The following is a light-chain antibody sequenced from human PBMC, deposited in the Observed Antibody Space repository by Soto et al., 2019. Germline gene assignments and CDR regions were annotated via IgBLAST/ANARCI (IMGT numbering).Light chain of an antibody. J-gene: IGKJ2*01. Sequence: DLPMTQSPSTLSASVGDGVTITCRASQNISVWLAWYQQRPGKAPKFLMYDASSLETGVPSRFSGSGSGTEFTLTIRSLQPDDSATYYCQQYDSSSPTFGQGTKLEIK. CDR1: QNISVW. V-gene: IGKV1-5*01. CDR3: QQYDSSSPT. CDR2: DAS.